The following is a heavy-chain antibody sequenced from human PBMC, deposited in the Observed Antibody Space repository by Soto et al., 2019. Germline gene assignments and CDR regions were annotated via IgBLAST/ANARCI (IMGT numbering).Heavy chain of an antibody. D-gene: IGHD2-2*01. CDR2: IWYDGSNK. V-gene: IGHV3-33*01. Sequence: QVQLVESGGGVVQPGRSLRLSCAASGFTFSSYGMHWVRQAPGKGLEWVAVIWYDGSNKYYADSVKGRFTISRDNSKNTMYLQMNSLRAEDTAVYYCAREVGGISSSYGMDVWGQGTTVTVSS. J-gene: IGHJ6*02. CDR1: GFTFSSYG. CDR3: AREVGGISSSYGMDV.